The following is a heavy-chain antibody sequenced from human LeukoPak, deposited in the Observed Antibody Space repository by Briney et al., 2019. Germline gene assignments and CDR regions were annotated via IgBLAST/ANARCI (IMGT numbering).Heavy chain of an antibody. J-gene: IGHJ4*02. CDR1: GGSISSYY. D-gene: IGHD6-13*01. Sequence: SETLSLTCTVSGGSISSYYWSWIRQPPRKGLEWIGYIYNSGSTNCNPSLKSRVTISGDTSKNQFSLKLSSVTAADTAVYYCARVAVGYSSSLDYWGQGTLVTVSS. CDR3: ARVAVGYSSSLDY. V-gene: IGHV4-59*01. CDR2: IYNSGST.